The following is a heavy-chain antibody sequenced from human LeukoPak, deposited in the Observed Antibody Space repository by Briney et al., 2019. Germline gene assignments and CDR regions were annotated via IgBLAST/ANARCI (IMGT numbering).Heavy chain of an antibody. CDR2: ISGSGGST. CDR3: AKDAKDYYDSSGYYYEGHFDY. Sequence: PGGSLRLSCAASGFTFSSYAMSWVRQAPGKGLEWVSAISGSGGSTYYADSVKGRFTISRDNSKNTLYLQTNSLRAEDTAVYYCAKDAKDYYDSSGYYYEGHFDYWGQGTLVTVSS. V-gene: IGHV3-23*01. CDR1: GFTFSSYA. D-gene: IGHD3-22*01. J-gene: IGHJ4*02.